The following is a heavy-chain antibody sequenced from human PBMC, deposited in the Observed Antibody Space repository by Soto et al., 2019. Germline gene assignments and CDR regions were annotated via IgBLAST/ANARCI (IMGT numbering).Heavy chain of an antibody. V-gene: IGHV3-30-3*01. CDR2: ISYDGSNK. CDR3: AREGITIFGVVIIGKPLSPFEYDY. Sequence: PGGSLRLSCAASGFTLSGYAMDWVRQAPGKGLEWVAVISYDGSNKYYADSVKGRFTISRDNSKNTLYLQMNSLRAEDTAVYYCAREGITIFGVVIIGKPLSPFEYDYWGQGTLVTVSS. J-gene: IGHJ4*02. CDR1: GFTLSGYA. D-gene: IGHD3-3*01.